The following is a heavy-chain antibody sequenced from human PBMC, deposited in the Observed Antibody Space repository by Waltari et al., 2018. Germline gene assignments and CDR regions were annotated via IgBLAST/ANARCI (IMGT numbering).Heavy chain of an antibody. Sequence: QLQLQESGPGLVKPSETLSLTCTVSGGSISSSSYYWGWIRQPPGKGLEWIGSIYYSGSTSANPALKSRVTISVDTSKNQFSLKLSSVTAADTAVYYCATCSGYSGYEAYWGQGTLVTVSS. J-gene: IGHJ4*02. CDR3: ATCSGYSGYEAY. V-gene: IGHV4-39*01. CDR1: GGSISSSSYY. D-gene: IGHD5-12*01. CDR2: IYYSGST.